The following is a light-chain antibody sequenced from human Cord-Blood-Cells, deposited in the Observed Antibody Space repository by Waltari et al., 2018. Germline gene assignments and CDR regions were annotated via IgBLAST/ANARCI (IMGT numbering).Light chain of an antibody. V-gene: IGKV3-15*01. CDR3: QQYNNWPYT. CDR1: QSVSSN. Sequence: EIVMTQSPATLSVSPGERATISGRASQSVSSNLAWYQQKPGQAPRLLIYGASTRATGIPARFSGSGSGTEFTLTISSLQSEDFAVYYCQQYNNWPYTFGQGTKLEIK. CDR2: GAS. J-gene: IGKJ2*01.